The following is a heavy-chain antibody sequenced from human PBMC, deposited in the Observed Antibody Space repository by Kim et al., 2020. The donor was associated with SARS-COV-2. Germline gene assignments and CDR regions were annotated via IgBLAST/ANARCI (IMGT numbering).Heavy chain of an antibody. Sequence: ASVKVSCKASGYTFTNYGIIWMRQAPGQGLEWMGWVTPYNGYTNYAQKFQGRVTMTTDTSTSTAYMELRSLTSDDTAFYYCASAYGYSTSCSSITTWFEIWGQGTLVTVSS. CDR1: GYTFTNYG. D-gene: IGHD2-2*01. CDR3: ASAYGYSTSCSSITTWFEI. CDR2: VTPYNGYT. V-gene: IGHV1-18*04. J-gene: IGHJ1*01.